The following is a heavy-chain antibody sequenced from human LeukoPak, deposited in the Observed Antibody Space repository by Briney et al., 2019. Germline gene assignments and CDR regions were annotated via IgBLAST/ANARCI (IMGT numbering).Heavy chain of an antibody. CDR1: GGSISSSSYY. Sequence: SETLSLTCTVSGGSISSSSYYWGWIRQPPGKGLEWIGSIYYSGGTYYNPSLKSRVTISVDTFKNQFSLKLSSVTAADTAVYYCARRLSTYSSSPYFDYWGQGTLVTVSS. CDR2: IYYSGGT. V-gene: IGHV4-39*01. D-gene: IGHD6-6*01. CDR3: ARRLSTYSSSPYFDY. J-gene: IGHJ4*02.